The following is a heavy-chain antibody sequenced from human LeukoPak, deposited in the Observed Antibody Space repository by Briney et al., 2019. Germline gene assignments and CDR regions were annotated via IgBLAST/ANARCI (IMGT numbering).Heavy chain of an antibody. D-gene: IGHD4-23*01. CDR3: ARGWLAETTVVTPYNY. Sequence: AASVKVSCKASGGTFSSYAISWVRQAPGQGLEWMGGIIPIFGTANYAQKFQGRVTITADESTSTAYMELSSLRSEDTAVYYCARGWLAETTVVTPYNYWGQGTLVTVSS. CDR2: IIPIFGTA. CDR1: GGTFSSYA. V-gene: IGHV1-69*13. J-gene: IGHJ4*02.